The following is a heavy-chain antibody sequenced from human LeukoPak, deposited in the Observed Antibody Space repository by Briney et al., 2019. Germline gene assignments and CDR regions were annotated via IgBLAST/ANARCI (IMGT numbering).Heavy chain of an antibody. CDR1: GGSIWGYY. CDR2: VYSSGST. CDR3: ARSSAWSPFDS. V-gene: IGHV4-59*01. J-gene: IGHJ4*02. D-gene: IGHD6-19*01. Sequence: SGTLSLTCTVSGGSIWGYYWSWIRQPPGKGLEWIGYVYSSGSTNHNPSLKSRATISIDTSKNQFSLRLGSVTAADTAEYFCARSSAWSPFDSWGQGILFTVSS.